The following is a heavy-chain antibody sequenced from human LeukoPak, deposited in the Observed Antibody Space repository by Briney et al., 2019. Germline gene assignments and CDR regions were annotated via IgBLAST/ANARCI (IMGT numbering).Heavy chain of an antibody. J-gene: IGHJ6*04. V-gene: IGHV3-21*01. D-gene: IGHD3-9*01. CDR3: ARTYYDILTGLYGMDV. CDR2: ISSSSSYI. Sequence: PGTSLTLSCAASGFSFSIYTMNWVRQAPGRGLEWVSSISSSSSYIYYADSVKGRFTISRDNAKNSLYLQMNSLRAEDTAVYYCARTYYDILTGLYGMDVWGKGTTVTVSS. CDR1: GFSFSIYT.